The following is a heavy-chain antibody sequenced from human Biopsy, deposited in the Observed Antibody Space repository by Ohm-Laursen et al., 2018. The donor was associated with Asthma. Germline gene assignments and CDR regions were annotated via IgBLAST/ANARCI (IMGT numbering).Heavy chain of an antibody. D-gene: IGHD2-2*01. CDR1: GGTFSSNS. V-gene: IGHV1-69*15. CDR2: IIPIFGPT. Sequence: SSVKVSCKASGGTFSSNSINWVRQAPGQGLEWMGRIIPIFGPTNYAQKFQGRVTISADDSTSTAYTELSSLSSEDTALYYCARGPEYVRSSGALDYWGQGTLVTVSS. J-gene: IGHJ4*02. CDR3: ARGPEYVRSSGALDY.